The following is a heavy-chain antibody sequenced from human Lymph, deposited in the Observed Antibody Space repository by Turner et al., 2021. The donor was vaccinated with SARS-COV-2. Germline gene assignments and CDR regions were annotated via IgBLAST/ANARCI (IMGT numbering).Heavy chain of an antibody. V-gene: IGHV1-2*02. CDR1: GYIFTGYY. CDR3: ARDTRGDYSYYYDGMDV. CDR2: INPNSGGT. J-gene: IGHJ6*02. D-gene: IGHD4-17*01. Sequence: QVQLVQSGAEVKRPGASVKVSCKASGYIFTGYYMHWVRQAPGQGLEWMGWINPNSGGTNYEQKFQGRVTMTRDTSISTAYMEVSRLRSDDTAVYYCARDTRGDYSYYYDGMDVWGQGTTVTVSS.